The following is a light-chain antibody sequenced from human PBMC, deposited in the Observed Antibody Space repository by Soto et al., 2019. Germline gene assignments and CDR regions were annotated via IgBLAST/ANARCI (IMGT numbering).Light chain of an antibody. CDR3: QQYGSSPFT. V-gene: IGKV3-20*01. CDR2: GAS. Sequence: EIVLTQSPGTLSLSPVERATLSCRSSQSVSSSYLAWYQQKPGQAPRLXIYGASSRATGIPDRFSGSGSGTDFTLTISRLEPEDFAVYYCQQYGSSPFTFGPGTKVDI. CDR1: QSVSSSY. J-gene: IGKJ3*01.